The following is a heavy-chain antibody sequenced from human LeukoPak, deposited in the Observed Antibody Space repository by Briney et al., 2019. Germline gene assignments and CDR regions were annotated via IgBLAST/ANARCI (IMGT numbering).Heavy chain of an antibody. CDR3: ARTGWGSSWHFDY. CDR2: IKQDGSEK. Sequence: RGSLRLSCAASGFTFSSYCMSWVRQAPGKGREWVANIKQDGSEKYYADSVKGRFTIARDNAKNSLYLQMNSLRAKDTAVYYCARTGWGSSWHFDYRGPGTLVTVCS. CDR1: GFTFSSYC. J-gene: IGHJ4*02. D-gene: IGHD6-13*01. V-gene: IGHV3-7*01.